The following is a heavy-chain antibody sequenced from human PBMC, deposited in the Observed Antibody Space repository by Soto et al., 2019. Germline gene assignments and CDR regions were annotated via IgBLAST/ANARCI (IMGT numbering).Heavy chain of an antibody. D-gene: IGHD3-3*01. Sequence: ASVKVSCKASGYTFTSYDINWVRQATGQGLEWMGWMNPNSGNTGYAQKFQGRVTMTRNTSISTAYMELSSLRSEDTAVYYCARGGDYDFWSGYLGRYYYYGMDVWGQGTTVTAP. CDR2: MNPNSGNT. CDR1: GYTFTSYD. V-gene: IGHV1-8*01. J-gene: IGHJ6*02. CDR3: ARGGDYDFWSGYLGRYYYYGMDV.